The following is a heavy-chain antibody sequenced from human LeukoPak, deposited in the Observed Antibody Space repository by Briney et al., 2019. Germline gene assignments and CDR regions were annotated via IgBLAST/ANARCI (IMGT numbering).Heavy chain of an antibody. CDR3: ARGTGWPHFDY. CDR2: TYYKSAWHY. CDR1: GDSVSRDSIA. D-gene: IGHD6-19*01. Sequence: SQTLSLTCAISGDSVSRDSIAWNWIRQSPSRGLEWLGRTYYKSAWHYDYAVDLKSRVSVRPDTSKNQFSLQLNSVTPVDTAVYYCARGTGWPHFDYWGQGILVTVSS. V-gene: IGHV6-1*01. J-gene: IGHJ4*02.